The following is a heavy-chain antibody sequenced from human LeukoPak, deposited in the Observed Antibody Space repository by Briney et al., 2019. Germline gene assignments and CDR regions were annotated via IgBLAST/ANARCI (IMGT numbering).Heavy chain of an antibody. Sequence: SETLSLTCTVSGGSISSGDYYWSWIRQPPGKGLEWTGYIYYSGSTYYNPSLKSRVTISVDTSKNQFSLKLSSVTAADTAVYYCARREGVSCYDFWSGPSRAFDIWGQGTMVTVSS. D-gene: IGHD3-3*01. CDR2: IYYSGST. J-gene: IGHJ3*02. V-gene: IGHV4-30-4*08. CDR1: GGSISSGDYY. CDR3: ARREGVSCYDFWSGPSRAFDI.